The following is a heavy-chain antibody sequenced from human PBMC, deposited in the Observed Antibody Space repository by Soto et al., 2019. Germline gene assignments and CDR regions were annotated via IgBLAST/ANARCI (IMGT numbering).Heavy chain of an antibody. CDR2: ISDDGSNK. Sequence: QVQLVESGGDVVQPGRSLRLSCAASGFTFSNYGMHWVRQAPGKGLDWVAVISDDGSNKYYADSVRGRFTISRDNSKDPLYLQMNSLRAEDTAVYYCAQGEPTSFYYGMDVWGQGTTVTVSS. D-gene: IGHD2-21*01. CDR3: AQGEPTSFYYGMDV. CDR1: GFTFSNYG. V-gene: IGHV3-30*03. J-gene: IGHJ6*02.